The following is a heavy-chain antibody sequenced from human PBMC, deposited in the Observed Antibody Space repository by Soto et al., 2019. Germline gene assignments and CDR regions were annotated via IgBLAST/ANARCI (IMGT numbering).Heavy chain of an antibody. J-gene: IGHJ4*02. D-gene: IGHD6-19*01. CDR1: GFNFSSYA. V-gene: IGHV3-23*01. CDR3: AKSPSLYSSGTFDY. CDR2: TSGSGGST. Sequence: GGSLRLSCAASGFNFSSYAMSWVRQAPGKGLEWVSATSGSGGSTYYADSVKGRFTISRDNSKNTLYLQMNSLRAEDTAVYYCAKSPSLYSSGTFDYWGQGTLVTVSS.